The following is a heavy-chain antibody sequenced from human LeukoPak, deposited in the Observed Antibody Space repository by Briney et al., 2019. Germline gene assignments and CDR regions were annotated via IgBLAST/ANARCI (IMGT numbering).Heavy chain of an antibody. CDR2: IYYSGST. CDR3: AREGSGTTLIGWFDP. V-gene: IGHV4-59*12. CDR1: GGSISSYY. J-gene: IGHJ5*02. Sequence: SETLSLTCTVSGGSISSYYWSWIRQPPGKGLEWIGYIYYSGSTNYNPSLKSRVTISVDTSKNQFSLQLNSVTPEDTAVYYCAREGSGTTLIGWFDPWGQGTLVTVSS. D-gene: IGHD1-7*01.